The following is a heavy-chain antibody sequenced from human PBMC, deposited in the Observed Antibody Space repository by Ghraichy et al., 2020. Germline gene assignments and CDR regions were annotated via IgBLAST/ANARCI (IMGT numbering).Heavy chain of an antibody. CDR3: ARLGGGAEPNY. D-gene: IGHD3-16*01. Sequence: SETLSLTCTVSGGSISSSSYYWGWIRQPPGKGLEWIGSIYYSGSTYYNPSLKSRVTISVDTSKNQFSLKLSSVTAADTAVYYCARLGGGAEPNYWGQGTLVTVSS. J-gene: IGHJ4*02. CDR2: IYYSGST. CDR1: GGSISSSSYY. V-gene: IGHV4-39*01.